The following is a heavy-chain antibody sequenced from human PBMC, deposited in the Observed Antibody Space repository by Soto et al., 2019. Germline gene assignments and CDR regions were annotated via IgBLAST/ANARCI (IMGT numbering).Heavy chain of an antibody. J-gene: IGHJ4*02. V-gene: IGHV1-8*02. CDR1: GYTFTDYD. CDR2: MNTNSGTT. Sequence: QVQLVQSGAELKKPGASVKVSCKTSGYTFTDYDINWVRLAPGLGLEWLGWMNTNSGTTGHGQKLQGRINRTRDASINAAYVERSGLTSEDTDIYCCARDEGGAYGDFVRLWGQGTLVAVSS. D-gene: IGHD4-17*01. CDR3: ARDEGGAYGDFVRL.